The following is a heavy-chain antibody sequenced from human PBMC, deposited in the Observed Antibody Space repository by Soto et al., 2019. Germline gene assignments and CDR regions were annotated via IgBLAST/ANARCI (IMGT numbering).Heavy chain of an antibody. Sequence: VKVSCKASGYTFTSYGISWVRQAPGQGLEWMGWISAYNGNTNYAQKLQGRVTITTDKSTSTAYMELSSLRSEDTAVYYCARTLVVRELDYYYYGMDVWGQGTTVTVSS. CDR2: ISAYNGNT. J-gene: IGHJ6*02. CDR1: GYTFTSYG. D-gene: IGHD3-22*01. CDR3: ARTLVVRELDYYYYGMDV. V-gene: IGHV1-18*01.